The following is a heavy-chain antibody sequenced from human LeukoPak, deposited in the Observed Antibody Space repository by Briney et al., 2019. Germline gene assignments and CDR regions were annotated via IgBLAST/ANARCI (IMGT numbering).Heavy chain of an antibody. D-gene: IGHD3-10*01. CDR3: AKDKRVTMVRGVIIPYGMDV. V-gene: IGHV3-23*01. CDR2: ISGSGGST. Sequence: GRSLRLSCAASGFTFSSYAMSWVRQAPGKGLEWVSAISGSGGSTYYADSVKGRFTISRDNSKNTLYLQMNSLRAEDTAVYYCAKDKRVTMVRGVIIPYGMDVWGKGTTVTVSS. CDR1: GFTFSSYA. J-gene: IGHJ6*04.